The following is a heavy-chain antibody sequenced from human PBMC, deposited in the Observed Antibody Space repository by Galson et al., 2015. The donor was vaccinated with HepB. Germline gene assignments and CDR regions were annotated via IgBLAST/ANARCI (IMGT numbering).Heavy chain of an antibody. D-gene: IGHD4/OR15-4a*01. CDR3: VKESGIPQYGAYFDY. J-gene: IGHJ4*02. CDR1: GFIFGSYG. Sequence: SLRLSCAASGFIFGSYGMHWVRQAPGKGLEWVAVIWYDGSNKYYADSVKGRFTISRDTSKNMLHLQMNSLRPEDTAVYYCVKESGIPQYGAYFDYWGQGALVTVSS. V-gene: IGHV3-33*06. CDR2: IWYDGSNK.